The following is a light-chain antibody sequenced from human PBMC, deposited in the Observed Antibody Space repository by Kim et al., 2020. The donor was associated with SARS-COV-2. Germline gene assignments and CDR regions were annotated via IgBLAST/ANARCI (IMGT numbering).Light chain of an antibody. CDR3: LQHSTFPIT. Sequence: ASVGDRVTITCRASQDIRNHLGWYQQKPVKAPKRLIYAASSLQSGVPSRFSGSGSGTEFTLTISSLQPEDFATYYCLQHSTFPITFGQGTRLEIK. J-gene: IGKJ5*01. CDR2: AAS. CDR1: QDIRNH. V-gene: IGKV1-17*01.